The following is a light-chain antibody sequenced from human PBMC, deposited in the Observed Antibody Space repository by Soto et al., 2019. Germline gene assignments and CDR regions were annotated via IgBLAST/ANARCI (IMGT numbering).Light chain of an antibody. Sequence: QSVLTQPPSVSGSPGQSVTISCTGTSSDVGSYNRVSWYQQPPGTAPKLMIYEVSNRPSGVPDRFSGSKSGNTASLTISGLQAEDEADYYCTSYTRSDTLLFGGGTKVTVL. CDR3: TSYTRSDTLL. J-gene: IGLJ2*01. CDR1: SSDVGSYNR. CDR2: EVS. V-gene: IGLV2-18*02.